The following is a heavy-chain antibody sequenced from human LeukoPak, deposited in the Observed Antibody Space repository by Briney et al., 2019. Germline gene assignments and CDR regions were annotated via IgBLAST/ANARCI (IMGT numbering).Heavy chain of an antibody. CDR1: GGSFSGYY. Sequence: SETLSLTCAVYGGSFSGYYWSWIRQPPGKGLEWIGSIYHSGSTYYNPSLKSRVTISIDTSKNQFSLKLSSVTAADTAVYYCARAVLLTTVTTYYFDYWGQGTLVTVSS. CDR3: ARAVLLTTVTTYYFDY. J-gene: IGHJ4*01. CDR2: IYHSGST. D-gene: IGHD4-17*01. V-gene: IGHV4-34*01.